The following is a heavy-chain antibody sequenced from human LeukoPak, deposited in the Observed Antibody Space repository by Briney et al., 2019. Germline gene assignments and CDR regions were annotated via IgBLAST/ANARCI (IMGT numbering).Heavy chain of an antibody. CDR3: ARLSTPGVYYFDY. D-gene: IGHD3-3*02. V-gene: IGHV5-51*01. CDR2: IYPGDSDT. J-gene: IGHJ4*02. Sequence: GESLKISCKASVFSFTSYWIGWVRQMPGKGLEWMGIIYPGDSDTRYSPSFQGQVTISADKSISTAYLQWSSLKASDTAMYYCARLSTPGVYYFDYWGQGTLVTVSS. CDR1: VFSFTSYW.